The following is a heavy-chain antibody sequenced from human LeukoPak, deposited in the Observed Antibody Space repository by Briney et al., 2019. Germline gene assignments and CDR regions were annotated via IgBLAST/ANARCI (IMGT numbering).Heavy chain of an antibody. Sequence: SETLSLTCTVSGGSISSYYWSWMRQPPGKGLEWMGYIYYSGSTNYNPSLKSRVTISVDTSKNQFSLKLSSVTAADTAVYYCARVEEGYGSGRRENYYYYYMDVWGKGTTVTISS. CDR3: ARVEEGYGSGRRENYYYYYMDV. V-gene: IGHV4-59*12. D-gene: IGHD3-10*01. J-gene: IGHJ6*03. CDR1: GGSISSYY. CDR2: IYYSGST.